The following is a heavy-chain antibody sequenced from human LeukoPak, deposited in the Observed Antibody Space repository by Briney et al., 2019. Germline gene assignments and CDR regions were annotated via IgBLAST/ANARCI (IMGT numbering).Heavy chain of an antibody. D-gene: IGHD1-26*01. CDR1: GGSISSSSYY. CDR2: INHSGST. J-gene: IGHJ4*02. CDR3: ARGLDDVLSGSTFDY. V-gene: IGHV4-39*07. Sequence: SETLSLTCTVSGGSISSSSYYWGWIRQPPGKGLEWIGEINHSGSTNYNPSLKSRVTISVDTSKNQFSLKLTSVTAADTAVYYCARGLDDVLSGSTFDYWGQGTLVTVSS.